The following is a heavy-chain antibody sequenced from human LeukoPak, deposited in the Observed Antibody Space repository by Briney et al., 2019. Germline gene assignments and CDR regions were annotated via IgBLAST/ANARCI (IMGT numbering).Heavy chain of an antibody. D-gene: IGHD2-21*01. CDR3: ARAFCVGECFVLHIFFDS. Sequence: PSETLSLTCNVSGYSISSGYFWGWVRPAPGKGLEWIGSIYQRATVHYNPSLKSRVTISLDTSKNHFSLNLRSMQASDTAVYYCARAFCVGECFVLHIFFDSWGQGPLVTVSS. CDR2: IYQRATV. V-gene: IGHV4-38-2*02. J-gene: IGHJ4*02. CDR1: GYSISSGYF.